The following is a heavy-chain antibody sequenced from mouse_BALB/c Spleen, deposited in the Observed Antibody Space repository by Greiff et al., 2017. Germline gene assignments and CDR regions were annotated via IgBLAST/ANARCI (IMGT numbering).Heavy chain of an antibody. V-gene: IGHV2-6-7*01. CDR1: GFSLTGYG. CDR3: ARDGNYYGSSSYYFDY. D-gene: IGHD1-1*01. CDR2: IWGDGST. Sequence: VQLVESGPGLVAPSQSLSITCTVSGFSLTGYGVNWVRQPPGKGLEWLGMIWGDGSTDYNSALKSRLSISKDNSKSQVFLKMNSLQTDDTARYYCARDGNYYGSSSYYFDYWGQGTTLTVSS. J-gene: IGHJ2*01.